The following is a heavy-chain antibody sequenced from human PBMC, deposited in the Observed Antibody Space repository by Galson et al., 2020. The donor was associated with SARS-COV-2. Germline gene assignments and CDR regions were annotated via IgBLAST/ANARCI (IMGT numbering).Heavy chain of an antibody. CDR1: GFIFDDYG. D-gene: IGHD3-3*02. CDR3: VRDPSFSITFDY. Sequence: GGSLRLSCAASGFIFDDYGMSWVRQVLGKALEWVSGVYWDGGRTAYADSVKGRFTISRDNAKNSLYLQMNSLRVEDTAFYYCVRDPSFSITFDYWGQGSLVTVSS. CDR2: VYWDGGRT. J-gene: IGHJ4*02. V-gene: IGHV3-20*04.